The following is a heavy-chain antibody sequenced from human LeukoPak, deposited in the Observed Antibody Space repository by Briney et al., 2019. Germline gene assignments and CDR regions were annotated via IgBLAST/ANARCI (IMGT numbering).Heavy chain of an antibody. J-gene: IGHJ4*02. Sequence: GGSLRLSCAASGFTFSSYEMNWVRQAPGKGLEWVSTLSGSGGSTYYADSVKGRFTISRDNSKNTLFLQMNSLRAEDTAVYYCAKDHSSGWPYCFPYWGQGTLVTVSS. CDR2: LSGSGGST. D-gene: IGHD6-19*01. V-gene: IGHV3-23*01. CDR3: AKDHSSGWPYCFPY. CDR1: GFTFSSYE.